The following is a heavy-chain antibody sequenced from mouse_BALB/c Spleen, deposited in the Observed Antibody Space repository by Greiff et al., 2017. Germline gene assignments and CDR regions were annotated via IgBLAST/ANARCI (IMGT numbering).Heavy chain of an antibody. CDR2: ISSGGST. V-gene: IGHV5-6-5*01. D-gene: IGHD1-2*01. J-gene: IGHJ3*01. CDR3: ARSPGYYGYAY. Sequence: EVMLVESGGGLVKPGGSLKLSCAASGFTFSSYAMSWVRQTPEKRLEWVASISSGGSTYYPDSVKGRFTISRDNARNILYLQMSSLRSEDTAMYYCARSPGYYGYAYWGQGTLVTVSA. CDR1: GFTFSSYA.